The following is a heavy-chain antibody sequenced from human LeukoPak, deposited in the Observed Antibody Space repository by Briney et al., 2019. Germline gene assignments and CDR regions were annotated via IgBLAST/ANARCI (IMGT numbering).Heavy chain of an antibody. D-gene: IGHD4-17*01. CDR2: LTGSGGGT. J-gene: IGHJ4*02. V-gene: IGHV3-23*01. CDR3: GKGVTTVTKAYDY. Sequence: PGGSLRLSCAASGFTFSSFAMSWVRQAPGKGLEWVSSLTGSGGGTYYADSVKGRFTISRDNSKNTMYLQMNNLRAEDTAVYYCGKGVTTVTKAYDYRGQGTLVTVSS. CDR1: GFTFSSFA.